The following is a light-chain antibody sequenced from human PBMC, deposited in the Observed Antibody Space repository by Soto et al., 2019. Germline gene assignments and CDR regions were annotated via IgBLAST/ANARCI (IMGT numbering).Light chain of an antibody. CDR3: QQYGSSGT. CDR1: QSVINNY. V-gene: IGKV3-20*01. CDR2: GAS. J-gene: IGKJ1*01. Sequence: IVLTQYPSTLSLSPGERATLSCRASQSVINNYLAWDQQKPVQAPRLLIYGASNRATGIPDRFSGSGSGTDFTLSISRLEPEDFEVYYCQQYGSSGTCGQGTKVDIK.